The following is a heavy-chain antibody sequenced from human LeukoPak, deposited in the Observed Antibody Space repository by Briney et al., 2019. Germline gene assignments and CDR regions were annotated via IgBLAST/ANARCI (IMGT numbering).Heavy chain of an antibody. CDR3: ARRHSGSYYGKHWFDP. J-gene: IGHJ5*02. CDR1: GGSISSITYS. V-gene: IGHV4-39*01. Sequence: PSETLSLTCTVSGGSISSITYSWGWIRQPPGKGPEWIGSSYYSGSTDYNPSLKSRVSVFVDTSKNQLSLHLSSVTAADTAVYYCARRHSGSYYGKHWFDPWGQGTLVTVSS. CDR2: SYYSGST. D-gene: IGHD1-26*01.